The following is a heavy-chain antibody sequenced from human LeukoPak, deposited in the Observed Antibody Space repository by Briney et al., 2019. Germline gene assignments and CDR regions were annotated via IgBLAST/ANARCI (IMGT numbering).Heavy chain of an antibody. J-gene: IGHJ3*02. CDR1: GFTFSNAW. CDR2: IKSKTDGGTT. D-gene: IGHD3-10*01. V-gene: IGHV3-15*01. CDR3: TTVPHYYGPDAFDI. Sequence: AGSLRLSCAASGFTFSNAWMSWVRQAPGKGLEWVGRIKSKTDGGTTDYAAPVKGRFTISRDDSKNTLYLRMNSLKTEDTAVYYCTTVPHYYGPDAFDIWGQGTMVTVSS.